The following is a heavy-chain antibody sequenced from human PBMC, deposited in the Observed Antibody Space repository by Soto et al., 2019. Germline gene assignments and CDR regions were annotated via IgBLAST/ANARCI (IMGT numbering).Heavy chain of an antibody. J-gene: IGHJ3*02. CDR2: IYSGEST. Sequence: GGSLRLSCAASGFTVSSNYMSWVRQAPGKGLEWVSVIYSGESTYYADSVKGRFTISRDNSKNMLYLQMNSMRSEDTAVYYCARGNTVTNAFDIWGQGTMVTVSS. D-gene: IGHD4-17*01. CDR3: ARGNTVTNAFDI. V-gene: IGHV3-53*01. CDR1: GFTVSSNY.